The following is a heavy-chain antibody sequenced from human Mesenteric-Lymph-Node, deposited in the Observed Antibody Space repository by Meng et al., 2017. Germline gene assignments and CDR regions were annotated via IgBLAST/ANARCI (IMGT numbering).Heavy chain of an antibody. CDR3: ARRRGGSGRDC. CDR1: GGSISSSNYY. Sequence: LQLQGSGPGLVNPSETLSLPRTVSGGSISSSNYYWDWIRQPPGKGLEWIGAIYHSGSTSYNPSLQSRVTMFVDTSKNQFSLMLTSVTATDTAVYYCARRRGGSGRDCWGQGTLVTVSS. D-gene: IGHD3-10*01. V-gene: IGHV4-39*01. CDR2: IYHSGST. J-gene: IGHJ4*02.